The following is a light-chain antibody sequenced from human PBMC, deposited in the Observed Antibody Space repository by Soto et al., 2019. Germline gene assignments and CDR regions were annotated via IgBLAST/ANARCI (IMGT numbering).Light chain of an antibody. CDR2: GAS. CDR3: QQYGSPPHT. V-gene: IGKV3-20*01. CDR1: QSVSSSY. Sequence: EIVLTQSPGTLSLSPGERATLSCRASQSVSSSYLAWYQHKPGQAPRLLIYGASSRATGIPDRFSGSGSGTDFTLTISRLEPEDFDVYYCQQYGSPPHTFGQGTKLEIK. J-gene: IGKJ2*01.